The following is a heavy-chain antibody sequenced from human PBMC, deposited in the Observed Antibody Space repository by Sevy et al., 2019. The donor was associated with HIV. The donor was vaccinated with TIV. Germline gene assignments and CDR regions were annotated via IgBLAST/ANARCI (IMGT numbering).Heavy chain of an antibody. CDR3: AKDHAVTTEWVVFDS. V-gene: IGHV3-30*18. CDR2: ISFGGASR. CDR1: GFTFSHYA. J-gene: IGHJ4*02. Sequence: GGSLRLSCAASGFTFSHYAMHWIRQAPGKGLEWVATISFGGASRSYADSVRGRFTISRDDSKNSVYLHIRGLRSEDTAVYFCAKDHAVTTEWVVFDSWGQGTLVTVSS. D-gene: IGHD4-17*01.